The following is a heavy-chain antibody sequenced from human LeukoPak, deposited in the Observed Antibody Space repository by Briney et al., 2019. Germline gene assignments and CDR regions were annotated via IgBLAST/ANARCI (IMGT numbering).Heavy chain of an antibody. V-gene: IGHV3-23*01. CDR3: AKVKVGATIDY. J-gene: IGHJ4*02. CDR1: GFTFRSYA. CDR2: ISESGVGT. Sequence: GGSLRLSCAASGFTFRSYAMNWVRQAPGKGLEWVSGISESGVGTNYADSVKGRFTTSRDNSKNTPYLQMNSLRAEDTAVYYCAKVKVGATIDYWGQGTLVTVSS. D-gene: IGHD1-26*01.